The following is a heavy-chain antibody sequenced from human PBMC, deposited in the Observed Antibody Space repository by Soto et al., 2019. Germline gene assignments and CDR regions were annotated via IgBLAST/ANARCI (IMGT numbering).Heavy chain of an antibody. CDR1: GYTFSPFW. V-gene: IGHV3-74*01. D-gene: IGHD3-10*01. J-gene: IGHJ3*01. CDR2: INSDGSTI. CDR3: VRDRGDPDSVDV. Sequence: EVPLVESGGGLVQPGESLRLSCAASGYTFSPFWMHWVRQAPGKGLVWVSHINSDGSTIVYADSVKGRFTISRDNAKSTLYLQMNSLKAEDTAVYSCVRDRGDPDSVDVWGRGTMVTVSS.